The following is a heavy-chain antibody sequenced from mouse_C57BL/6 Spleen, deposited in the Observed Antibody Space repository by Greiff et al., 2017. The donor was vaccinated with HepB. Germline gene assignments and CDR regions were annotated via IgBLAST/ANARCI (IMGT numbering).Heavy chain of an antibody. J-gene: IGHJ1*03. CDR2: IYPGDGDT. V-gene: IGHV1-82*01. Sequence: VQLQQSGPELVKPGASVKISCKASGYAFSSSWMNWVKQRPGKGLEWIGRIYPGDGDTNYNGKFKGKATLTADKSSSTAYVQLSSLTSEDSAVYFCADDGYYDFDVWGTGTTVTVSS. D-gene: IGHD2-3*01. CDR1: GYAFSSSW. CDR3: ADDGYYDFDV.